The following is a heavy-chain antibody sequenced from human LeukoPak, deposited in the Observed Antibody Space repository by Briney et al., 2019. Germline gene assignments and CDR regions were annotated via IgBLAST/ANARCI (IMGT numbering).Heavy chain of an antibody. J-gene: IGHJ4*02. Sequence: SQTLSLTCTVSGGSISSASYYWSWIRQPAGKGLEWIGRIYTSGSTNYNPSLKSRVTISIDTSKNQFSLKLSSVTAADTAVYYCARIRLGYGAQREIDYWGQGTLVTVSS. D-gene: IGHD4-17*01. CDR1: GGSISSASYY. CDR3: ARIRLGYGAQREIDY. V-gene: IGHV4-61*02. CDR2: IYTSGST.